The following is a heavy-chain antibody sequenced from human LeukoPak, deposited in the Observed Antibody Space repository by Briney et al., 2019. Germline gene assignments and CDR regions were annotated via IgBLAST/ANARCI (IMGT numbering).Heavy chain of an antibody. CDR3: AVKGGYNDWDAPFDY. J-gene: IGHJ4*02. CDR1: GFTFSSYW. D-gene: IGHD5-12*01. V-gene: IGHV3-74*01. CDR2: INGDGTST. Sequence: GGSLRLSCAASGFTFSSYWMHWVRQAPGKGLMWVARINGDGTSTTHADSVKGRFTISRDNAKKALYLQMNSLGAEDTAVYYCAVKGGYNDWDAPFDYWGQGTLVTVSS.